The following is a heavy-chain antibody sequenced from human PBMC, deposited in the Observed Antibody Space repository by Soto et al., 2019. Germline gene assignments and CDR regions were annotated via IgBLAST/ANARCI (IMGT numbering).Heavy chain of an antibody. J-gene: IGHJ4*02. CDR3: AREVQVHTPAFGY. D-gene: IGHD3-10*01. CDR2: ISPMFGAA. CDR1: GGTFNTYA. V-gene: IGHV1-69*19. Sequence: QVQLVQSGAEMKKPGSSVKVSCQSSGGTFNTYAMNWVRQAPGQGPEWMGDISPMFGAANYAPKFQGRVTITADESTGTSYMPLSSLTSEDTALYFCAREVQVHTPAFGYWGQGTLVTV.